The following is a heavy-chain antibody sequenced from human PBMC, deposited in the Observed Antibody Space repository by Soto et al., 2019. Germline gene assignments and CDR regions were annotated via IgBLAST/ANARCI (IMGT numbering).Heavy chain of an antibody. D-gene: IGHD3-22*01. CDR1: EFTFSNYG. CDR3: AKHSSGSYRPFDH. CDR2: ISHDGNYQ. V-gene: IGHV3-30*18. Sequence: PGGSLRLSCAASEFTFSNYGIHWVRQAPGKGLEWVAAISHDGNYQNYADSVKGRFSISRDSSENTLFLQMNSLRAEDTAAYYCAKHSSGSYRPFDHWGQGALVTVSS. J-gene: IGHJ4*02.